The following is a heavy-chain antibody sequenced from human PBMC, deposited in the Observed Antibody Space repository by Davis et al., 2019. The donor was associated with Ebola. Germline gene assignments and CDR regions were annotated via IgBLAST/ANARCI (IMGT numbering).Heavy chain of an antibody. CDR2: IIPILGIA. J-gene: IGHJ6*02. D-gene: IGHD2-15*01. CDR3: ARDGIVVGFMDV. Sequence: SVNVSCKASGGTFSSYAISWVRQAPGQGLEWMGRIIPILGIANYAQKFQGRVTMTTDTSTSTAYMELRSLRSDDTAVYYCARDGIVVGFMDVWGQGTTVTVSS. CDR1: GGTFSSYA. V-gene: IGHV1-69*04.